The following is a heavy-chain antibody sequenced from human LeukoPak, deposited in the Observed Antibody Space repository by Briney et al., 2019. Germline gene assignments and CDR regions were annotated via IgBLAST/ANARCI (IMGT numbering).Heavy chain of an antibody. V-gene: IGHV4-39*01. J-gene: IGHJ4*02. D-gene: IGHD6-19*01. CDR2: MYHSGST. CDR3: ARHLSGWSIDY. CDR1: GGSISISSHF. Sequence: SETLSLTCSVSGGSISISSHFWGWIRQPPGKGLEWIGSMYHSGSTYSNPSLKSRVTIPVDTSKNQFSLKLSSVTAADTGVYYCARHLSGWSIDYWGQGTLVTVSS.